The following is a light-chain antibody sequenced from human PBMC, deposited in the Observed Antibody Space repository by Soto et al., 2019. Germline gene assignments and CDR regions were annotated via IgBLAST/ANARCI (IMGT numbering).Light chain of an antibody. V-gene: IGKV1-6*01. CDR3: LQKSTYPWT. J-gene: IGKJ1*01. CDR1: QGIRND. Sequence: AIQMTQSPSSLSASVGDRVTITCRASQGIRNDLGWYQQKPGKAPRILIYAASSLQSGVPSRFIGSGYGTDFTLTISSLQPEDFATYYCLQKSTYPWTFGQGTKVEMK. CDR2: AAS.